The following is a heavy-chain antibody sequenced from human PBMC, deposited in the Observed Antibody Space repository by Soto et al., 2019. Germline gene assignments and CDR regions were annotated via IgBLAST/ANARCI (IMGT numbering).Heavy chain of an antibody. V-gene: IGHV3-21*01. CDR2: ISSSSSYI. D-gene: IGHD3-10*01. Sequence: EVQLVESGGGLVKPGGSLRLSCAASGFTFSSYSMNWVRQAPGKGLEWVSSISSSSSYIYYADSVKGRFTISRDNAKNSRYLQMNSLRAEDTAVYYCARDYYGSENWFDPWGQGTLVTVSS. J-gene: IGHJ5*02. CDR3: ARDYYGSENWFDP. CDR1: GFTFSSYS.